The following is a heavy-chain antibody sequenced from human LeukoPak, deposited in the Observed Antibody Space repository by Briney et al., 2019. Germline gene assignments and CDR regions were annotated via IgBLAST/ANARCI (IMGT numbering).Heavy chain of an antibody. CDR3: ARDAQWLVPEGYYYYMDV. CDR2: ISSRSSYI. Sequence: GGSLRLSCAGSGFTFSRYNMNWFRQAPGKGLERVSSISSRSSYIFYAGSVKGRFTISRDNAKNSLYLQMNSLGAEDTAVYYCARDAQWLVPEGYYYYMDVWGKGTTVTVS. J-gene: IGHJ6*03. CDR1: GFTFSRYN. V-gene: IGHV3-21*01. D-gene: IGHD6-19*01.